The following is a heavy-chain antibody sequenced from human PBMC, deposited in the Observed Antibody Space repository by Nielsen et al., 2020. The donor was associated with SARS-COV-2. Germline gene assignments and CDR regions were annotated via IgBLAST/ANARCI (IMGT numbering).Heavy chain of an antibody. CDR3: ARESSGYDHYNYGMDV. V-gene: IGHV4-31*03. J-gene: IGHJ6*02. CDR1: GGSISSGGYY. Sequence: LRLSCTVSGGSISSGGYYWSWIRHHPGKGLEWIGYIYFSGRTCYNPSLKSRVTISVDTSKNQLSLRLRSVTAADTAVYYCARESSGYDHYNYGMDVWGQGTTVTVSS. D-gene: IGHD5-12*01. CDR2: IYFSGRT.